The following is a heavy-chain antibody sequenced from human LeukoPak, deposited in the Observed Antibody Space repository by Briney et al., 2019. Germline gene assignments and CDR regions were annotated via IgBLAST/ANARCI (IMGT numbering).Heavy chain of an antibody. Sequence: ASVKVSCKASGYTFTSYCMHWVRQAPGQGLEWMGIINPSGGSTSYAQKFQGRVTMTRETSTSTVYMELSSLRSEDTAVYYCAREGGSYRWFDPWGQGTLVTVSS. D-gene: IGHD1-26*01. CDR2: INPSGGST. CDR3: AREGGSYRWFDP. V-gene: IGHV1-46*01. CDR1: GYTFTSYC. J-gene: IGHJ5*02.